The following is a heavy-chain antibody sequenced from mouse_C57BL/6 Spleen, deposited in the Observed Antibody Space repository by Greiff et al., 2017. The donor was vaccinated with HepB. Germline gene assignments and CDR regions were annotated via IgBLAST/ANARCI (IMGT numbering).Heavy chain of an antibody. CDR3: ARMFATVVATRYFDV. V-gene: IGHV1-64*01. CDR2: IHPNSGST. Sequence: QVHVKQSGAELVKPGASVKLSCKASGYTFTSYWMHWVKQRPGQGLEWIGMIHPNSGSTNYNEKFKSKATLTVDKSSSTAYMQLSSLTSEDSAVYYCARMFATVVATRYFDVWGTGTTVTVSS. CDR1: GYTFTSYW. D-gene: IGHD1-1*01. J-gene: IGHJ1*03.